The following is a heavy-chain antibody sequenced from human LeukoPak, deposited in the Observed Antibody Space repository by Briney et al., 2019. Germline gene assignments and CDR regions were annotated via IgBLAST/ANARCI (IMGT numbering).Heavy chain of an antibody. D-gene: IGHD3-22*01. CDR3: ARAGVSYYDSSGYYGY. CDR2: IYYSGST. Sequence: SETLSLTCTVSGGSISSYYWSWIRQPPGKGLEWIGYIYYSGSTNYNPSLKSRVTISVDTSKNQFSLKPSSVTAADTAVYYCARAGVSYYDSSGYYGYWGQGTLVTVSS. J-gene: IGHJ4*02. V-gene: IGHV4-59*01. CDR1: GGSISSYY.